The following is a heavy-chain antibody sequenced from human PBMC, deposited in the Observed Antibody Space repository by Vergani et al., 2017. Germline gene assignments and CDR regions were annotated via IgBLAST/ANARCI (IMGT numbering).Heavy chain of an antibody. CDR3: ARDALFSVFGYCAGSTCYPDY. CDR1: GYTFTSYG. D-gene: IGHD2-8*02. CDR2: INAYNGNT. Sequence: QVQLVQSGAEVKKPGASVKVSCKASGYTFTSYGISWVRQAPGQGLEWMGWINAYNGNTNYAQKLQGRVTMTTDTSTNTAYLEMRSLTYDDTAVYYCARDALFSVFGYCAGSTCYPDYWGQGTLVTVSS. J-gene: IGHJ4*02. V-gene: IGHV1-18*01.